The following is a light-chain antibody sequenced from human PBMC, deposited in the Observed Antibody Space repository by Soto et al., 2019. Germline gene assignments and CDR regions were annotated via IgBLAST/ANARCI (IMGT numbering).Light chain of an antibody. Sequence: QSVLTQPDSVSASLGESITISCTGTNTDIGGYNYVSWYQQHPGKAPKLVIYDVTSRPSGIPNRFSGSKSGFTASLTISGLQAEDDAHYFCSSYRACRTLEVFGTGTKLTVL. J-gene: IGLJ1*01. CDR1: NTDIGGYNY. CDR3: SSYRACRTLEV. V-gene: IGLV2-14*03. CDR2: DVT.